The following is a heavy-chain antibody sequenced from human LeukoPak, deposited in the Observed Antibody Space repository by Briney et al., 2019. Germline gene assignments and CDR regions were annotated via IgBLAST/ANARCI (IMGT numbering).Heavy chain of an antibody. Sequence: TGGSLRLSCAASGFTFDDYAMHWVRQAPGKGLEWVSGISWNSGSIGYADSVKGRFTISRGNAKNSLYLQMNSLRAEDTALYYCAMSRHYYDSSGYPADYWGQGTLVTVSS. D-gene: IGHD3-22*01. CDR3: AMSRHYYDSSGYPADY. CDR1: GFTFDDYA. V-gene: IGHV3-9*01. J-gene: IGHJ4*02. CDR2: ISWNSGSI.